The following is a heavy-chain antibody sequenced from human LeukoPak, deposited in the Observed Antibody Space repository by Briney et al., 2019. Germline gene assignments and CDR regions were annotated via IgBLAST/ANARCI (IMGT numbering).Heavy chain of an antibody. J-gene: IGHJ4*02. Sequence: GGSLRLSCAASGFTFSTYDMSWVRQAPGKGLEWVSAISGSGDNTYYADSVKGRFTISRDNSKNTLYLQMNSLRAEDTAVYYCAKDRGFGAAAGHSFYFDYWGQGTLVTVSS. CDR2: ISGSGDNT. V-gene: IGHV3-23*01. D-gene: IGHD6-25*01. CDR1: GFTFSTYD. CDR3: AKDRGFGAAAGHSFYFDY.